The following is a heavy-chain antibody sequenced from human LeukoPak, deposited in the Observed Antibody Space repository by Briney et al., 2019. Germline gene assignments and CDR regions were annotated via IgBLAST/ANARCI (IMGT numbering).Heavy chain of an antibody. CDR1: GGSIRSGGNY. D-gene: IGHD3-10*01. CDR3: AKFGSDAFDI. J-gene: IGHJ3*02. V-gene: IGHV4-31*03. CDR2: ISYSGYS. Sequence: SETLSLTCSVSGGSIRSGGNYWNWVRQLPEKGLEWLGYISYSGYSYYTPSLKSRLTISMDTSKNQFSLKVTSATAADTAVYYCAKFGSDAFDIWGQGTMVTVSS.